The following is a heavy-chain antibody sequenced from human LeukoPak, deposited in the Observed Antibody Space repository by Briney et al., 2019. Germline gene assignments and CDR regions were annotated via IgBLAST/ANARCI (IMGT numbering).Heavy chain of an antibody. V-gene: IGHV3-49*04. D-gene: IGHD1-26*01. CDR1: GFTFGYYG. CDR3: GRGLTVVGAKYYFDY. Sequence: PGRSLRLSCTTTGFTFGYYGMTCVRQAPGKGLEDVGFNRSRLYGGTTEYAAAVKDRFTVSRDDSKSIAYLQMNNVNTEDTAVYFCGRGLTVVGAKYYFDYWGQGTLVTVSS. J-gene: IGHJ4*02. CDR2: NRSRLYGGTT.